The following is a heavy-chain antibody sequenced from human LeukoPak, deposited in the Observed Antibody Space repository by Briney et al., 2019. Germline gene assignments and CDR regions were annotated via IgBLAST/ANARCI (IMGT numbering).Heavy chain of an antibody. D-gene: IGHD3-10*01. CDR2: IYYSGST. CDR3: ARDSDYGSGSYLLDY. Sequence: SETLSLTCTVSGHSISSYYWSWIRQPPGKGLEWIGYIYYSGSTNYNPSLKSRVTISVDTSKNQFSLKLSSVTAADTAVYYCARDSDYGSGSYLLDYWGQGTLVTVSS. V-gene: IGHV4-59*01. CDR1: GHSISSYY. J-gene: IGHJ4*02.